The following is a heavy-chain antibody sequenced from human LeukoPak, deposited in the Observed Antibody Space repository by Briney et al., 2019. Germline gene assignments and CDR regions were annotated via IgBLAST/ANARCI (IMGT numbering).Heavy chain of an antibody. CDR1: GFTFSSYT. D-gene: IGHD7-27*01. Sequence: GGSLRLSCTASGFTFSSYTMSWVRKAPGKGLKWVSTITTGGPNTYYADSVKGRFTVSRDDSKNTLYLQMNSLRAEDTAVYYCAKDGGLWVSAHWGDSWGRGTLVTVSS. CDR3: AKDGGLWVSAHWGDS. CDR2: ITTGGPNT. J-gene: IGHJ4*02. V-gene: IGHV3-23*01.